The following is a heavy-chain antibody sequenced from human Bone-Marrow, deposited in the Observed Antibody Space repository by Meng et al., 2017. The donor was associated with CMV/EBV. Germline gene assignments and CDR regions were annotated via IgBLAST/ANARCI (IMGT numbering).Heavy chain of an antibody. V-gene: IGHV1-2*02. J-gene: IGHJ6*01. D-gene: IGHD2-2*02. CDR3: ASTVPAAIHYYYGMDV. CDR2: INPNSGGT. CDR1: GYTFTGYY. Sequence: ASVKVSCKASGYTFTGYYMHWVRQAPGQGLEWMGWINPNSGGTNYAQKFQGRVTMTRDTSISTAYMELSRLRSEDTAVYYCASTVPAAIHYYYGMDVWGQGPTVTVYS.